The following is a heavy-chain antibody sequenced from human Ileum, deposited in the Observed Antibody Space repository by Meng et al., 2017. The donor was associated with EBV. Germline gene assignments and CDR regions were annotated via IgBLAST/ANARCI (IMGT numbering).Heavy chain of an antibody. CDR1: GYAFTSYI. D-gene: IGHD2-21*01. J-gene: IGHJ4*02. Sequence: QVQAVKSGADVKNPGASVKVSWKASGYAFTSYILHWVRQAPGQRLEWMGWINVGVGYTKYSQKFQGRVTTSSDTSATTGYMELSSLRSEDTAVYYCVRGPPVGVPGPGDYWGQGTLVTVSS. CDR2: INVGVGYT. CDR3: VRGPPVGVPGPGDY. V-gene: IGHV1-3*01.